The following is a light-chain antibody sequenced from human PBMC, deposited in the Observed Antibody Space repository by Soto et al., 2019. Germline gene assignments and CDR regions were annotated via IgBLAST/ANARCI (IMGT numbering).Light chain of an antibody. CDR1: QSVSSY. CDR2: GAS. CDR3: QQYTNWPKT. J-gene: IGKJ1*01. V-gene: IGKV3D-15*01. Sequence: ENVLTQAPATPALSPGGRAPLSRRASQSVSSYLAWYQQKPGQAPRLLIYGASTRATGIPERFSGSGSGTEFTLTISSLQSEDFAVYYCQQYTNWPKTFGQGTKVDIK.